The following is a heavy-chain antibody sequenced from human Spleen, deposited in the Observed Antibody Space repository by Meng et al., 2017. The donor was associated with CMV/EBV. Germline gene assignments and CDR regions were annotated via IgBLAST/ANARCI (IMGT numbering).Heavy chain of an antibody. J-gene: IGHJ4*02. D-gene: IGHD2/OR15-2a*01. CDR3: ARVKYQSWPQSESCFDY. Sequence: QVQLVQSGAEVKKPWASVKVSCKASGYNLIDNYRHWGRQAPGQGLEWMGRINTNSGGTNYEQKFQGRVTITRDTSINTAYMELSRLRSDDTATYYCARVKYQSWPQSESCFDYWGQGTLVTVSS. CDR1: GYNLIDNY. V-gene: IGHV1-2*06. CDR2: INTNSGGT.